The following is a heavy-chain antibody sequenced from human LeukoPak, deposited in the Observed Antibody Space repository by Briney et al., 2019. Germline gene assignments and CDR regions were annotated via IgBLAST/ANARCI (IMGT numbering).Heavy chain of an antibody. CDR1: GFTFSSYW. V-gene: IGHV3-7*03. CDR2: INHNGNVN. D-gene: IGHD3-16*01. CDR3: ARGGGLDV. J-gene: IGHJ6*02. Sequence: PGGSLRLSCEASGFTFSSYWMNWARQAPGKGLEWVASINHNGNVNYYVNSVKGRFTISRDNAKNSLYLQMSNLRAEDTAVCFCARGGGLDVWGQGATVTVSS.